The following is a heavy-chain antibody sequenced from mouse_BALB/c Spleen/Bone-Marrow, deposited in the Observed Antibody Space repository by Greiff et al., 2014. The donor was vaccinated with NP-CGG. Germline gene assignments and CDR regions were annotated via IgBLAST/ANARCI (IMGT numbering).Heavy chain of an antibody. CDR3: ARKAYYTNWWYFDV. D-gene: IGHD2-5*01. CDR2: IDPYYGDT. V-gene: IGHV1-39*01. Sequence: EVQLQQSGPELEKPGASVKISCKASGYSFSGYNLNWVKQSNGQSLEWIGNIDPYYGDTTYNQKFKGKATLTVDRSSSTAYMQPKSLTSEDSAVYYCARKAYYTNWWYFDVWGAGTTVTVSS. CDR1: GYSFSGYN. J-gene: IGHJ1*01.